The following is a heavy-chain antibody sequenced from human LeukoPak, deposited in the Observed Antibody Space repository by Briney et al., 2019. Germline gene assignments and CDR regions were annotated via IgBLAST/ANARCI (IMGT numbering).Heavy chain of an antibody. Sequence: PSETLSLTCTASGGSISSYYWSWIRQPPGKGLEWIGYIYYSGSTNYNPSLKSRVTISVETSKNQFSLKLSSVTAADTAVYYCARVPTEDWFDPWGQGTLVTVSS. D-gene: IGHD4-11*01. CDR1: GGSISSYY. J-gene: IGHJ5*02. V-gene: IGHV4-59*01. CDR3: ARVPTEDWFDP. CDR2: IYYSGST.